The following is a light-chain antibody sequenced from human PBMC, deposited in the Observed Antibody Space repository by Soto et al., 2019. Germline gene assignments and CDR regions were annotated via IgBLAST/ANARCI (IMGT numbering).Light chain of an antibody. Sequence: EIVLTQSPGTLSLSPGERATLSCRASQSVSSTSLAWYQQRPGQAPSLLIYGASSRATGVPDRFSGTGSGTDFTLTISRLEPDDFAVYYCQEYGTSRTLGQGTRVEIK. V-gene: IGKV3-20*01. J-gene: IGKJ1*01. CDR3: QEYGTSRT. CDR1: QSVSSTS. CDR2: GAS.